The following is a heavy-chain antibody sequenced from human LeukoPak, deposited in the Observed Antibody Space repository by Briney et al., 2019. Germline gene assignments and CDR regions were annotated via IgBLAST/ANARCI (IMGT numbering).Heavy chain of an antibody. J-gene: IGHJ4*02. D-gene: IGHD6-19*01. CDR2: ISYDGSNK. CDR1: GFAFSSYG. CDR3: ANAFYSSGWYDY. Sequence: GGSLRLSCAASGFAFSSYGMHWVRQAPGKGPEWVAVISYDGSNKYYADSVKGRFTVSRDNSKKTVYLQMNSLRAEDTAVYYCANAFYSSGWYDYWGQGTLVTVSS. V-gene: IGHV3-30*18.